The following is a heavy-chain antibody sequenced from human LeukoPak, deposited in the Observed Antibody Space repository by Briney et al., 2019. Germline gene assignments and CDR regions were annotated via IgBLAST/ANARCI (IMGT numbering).Heavy chain of an antibody. D-gene: IGHD2-2*01. J-gene: IGHJ3*01. CDR1: GFSLSSYT. CDR3: ARDHQYAFDV. Sequence: GGSLRLSCAASGFSLSSYTMNWVRQAPGEGLEWVSYISGSGSTIHYVDSVKGRFTMSRDNGKNSLYLQMNSLRAEDTALYYCARDHQYAFDVWGQGTMVTVSS. V-gene: IGHV3-48*01. CDR2: ISGSGSTI.